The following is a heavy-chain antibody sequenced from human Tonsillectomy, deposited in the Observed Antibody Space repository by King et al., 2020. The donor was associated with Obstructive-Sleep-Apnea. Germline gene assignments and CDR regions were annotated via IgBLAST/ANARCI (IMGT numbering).Heavy chain of an antibody. CDR1: GFTFSSYA. D-gene: IGHD4-17*01. J-gene: IGHJ6*02. CDR2: ISYDGSNK. CDR3: ARDATTVTPYYYYGMDV. V-gene: IGHV3-30-3*01. Sequence: VQLVESGGGVVQPGRSLRLSCAASGFTFSSYAMHWVRQAPGKGREWVAVISYDGSNKYYADSVKGRFTISRDNSKNTLYLQMNSLRAEDTAVYYCARDATTVTPYYYYGMDVWGQGTTVTVSS.